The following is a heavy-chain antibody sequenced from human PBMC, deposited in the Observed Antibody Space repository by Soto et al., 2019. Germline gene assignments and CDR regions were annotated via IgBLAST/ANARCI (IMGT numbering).Heavy chain of an antibody. CDR3: AIRRGYIYGYLDY. CDR1: GGSFSGYY. CDR2: INHSGST. J-gene: IGHJ4*02. D-gene: IGHD5-18*01. V-gene: IGHV4-34*01. Sequence: QVQLQQWGAGLLKPSETLSLTCAVYGGSFSGYYWSWIRQPPGKGLEWIGEINHSGSTNYNPSLKSRVTISVDTSKNQFSLKLSSVTAADTAVYYCAIRRGYIYGYLDYWGQGTLVTVSS.